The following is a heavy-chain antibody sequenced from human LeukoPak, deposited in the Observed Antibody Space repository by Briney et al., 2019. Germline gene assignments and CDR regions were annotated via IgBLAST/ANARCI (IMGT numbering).Heavy chain of an antibody. J-gene: IGHJ5*02. D-gene: IGHD1-1*01. CDR1: GYTFTGYY. CDR2: LNPKSGGT. V-gene: IGHV1-2*02. Sequence: ASVKVSCKASGYTFTGYYIHWVRQAPGQGLEWMGWLNPKSGGTNYAQNFQGRVTMTRDTIINTAYMELSRLRSDDTAVYYCARNDWNDPWFDPWGQGTLVTVSS. CDR3: ARNDWNDPWFDP.